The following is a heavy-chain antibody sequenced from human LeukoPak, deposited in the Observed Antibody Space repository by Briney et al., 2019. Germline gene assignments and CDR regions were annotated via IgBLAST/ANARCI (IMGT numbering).Heavy chain of an antibody. V-gene: IGHV1-2*02. Sequence: ASVKVSCKASGYTFTGYYMHWVRQAPGQGLEWMGWINPNSGGTNYAQKFQGRVTMTRDTSISTAYMELSRLRSDDTAVYYCARDDSFSSEYYYDSTGGIPNWFDPWGQGTLVTVSS. J-gene: IGHJ5*02. D-gene: IGHD3-22*01. CDR3: ARDDSFSSEYYYDSTGGIPNWFDP. CDR1: GYTFTGYY. CDR2: INPNSGGT.